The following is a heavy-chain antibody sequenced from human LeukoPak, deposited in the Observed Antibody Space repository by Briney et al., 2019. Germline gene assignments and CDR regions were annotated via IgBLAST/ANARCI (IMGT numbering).Heavy chain of an antibody. Sequence: GASLKISCRGSGYSFTSYWIGWVRQMPGKGLEWMGIIYPGYSDTRSSPSFQGQVPISADKSISTAYLQWSSLKASDTAMYYCARQGFYLLSDYWGQGTLVTVS. CDR1: GYSFTSYW. J-gene: IGHJ4*02. CDR3: ARQGFYLLSDY. V-gene: IGHV5-51*01. D-gene: IGHD3-9*01. CDR2: IYPGYSDT.